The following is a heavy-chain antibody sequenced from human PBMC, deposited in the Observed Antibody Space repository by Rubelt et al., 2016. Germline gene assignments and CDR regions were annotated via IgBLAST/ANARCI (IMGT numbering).Heavy chain of an antibody. J-gene: IGHJ4*02. CDR3: AHRHYVSYDSSGYNPFDY. V-gene: IGHV2-5*02. Sequence: QITLKESGPTLVRPTQTLTLTCTFSGFSLSTGGVGVGWIRQPPGKALEWLALIYYDDDKRYSPSLKTRLNITKDTYKHQVVLTMTNLDPVDTATYYCAHRHYVSYDSSGYNPFDYWGQGTLVTVSS. CDR2: IYYDDDK. D-gene: IGHD3-22*01. CDR1: GFSLSTGGVG.